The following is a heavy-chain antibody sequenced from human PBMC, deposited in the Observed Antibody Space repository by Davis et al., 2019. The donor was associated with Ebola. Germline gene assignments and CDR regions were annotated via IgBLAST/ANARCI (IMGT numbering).Heavy chain of an antibody. D-gene: IGHD5-24*01. V-gene: IGHV3-30*03. CDR3: ARGAIDMATIYYYGMDV. CDR1: GFTFSSYG. J-gene: IGHJ6*02. CDR2: ISYDGSNK. Sequence: GESLKISCAASGFTFSSYGMHWVRQAPGKGLEWVAVISYDGSNKYYADSVKGRFTISRDNSKNTLYLQMNSLRAEDTAVYYCARGAIDMATIYYYGMDVWGQGTTVTVSS.